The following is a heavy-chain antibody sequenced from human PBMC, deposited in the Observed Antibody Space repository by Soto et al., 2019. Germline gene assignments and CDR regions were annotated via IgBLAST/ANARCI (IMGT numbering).Heavy chain of an antibody. CDR3: AREQRLLWFGEEDY. Sequence: SETLSVTCTVSGGSISSSSYYWGWISQPPGKGLEWIGSIYYSGSTYYNPSLKSRVTISVDTSKNQFSLKLSSVTAADTAVYYCAREQRLLWFGEEDYWGQGTLVTVS. D-gene: IGHD3-10*01. V-gene: IGHV4-39*02. J-gene: IGHJ4*02. CDR2: IYYSGST. CDR1: GGSISSSSYY.